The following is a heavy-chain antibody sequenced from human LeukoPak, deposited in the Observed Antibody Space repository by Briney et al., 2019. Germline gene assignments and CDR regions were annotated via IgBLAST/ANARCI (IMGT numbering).Heavy chain of an antibody. CDR1: GYTFTSYA. CDR3: ARTDAQCSGTSCYIWGYYYYGMDV. J-gene: IGHJ6*02. D-gene: IGHD2-2*02. Sequence: ASVKVSCKASGYTFTSYAMNWVRQAPGQGLEWMGWINTNTGNPTYAQGFTGRFVFSLDTSVSTAYLQISSLKAEDTAVYYCARTDAQCSGTSCYIWGYYYYGMDVWGQGTTVTVSS. V-gene: IGHV7-4-1*02. CDR2: INTNTGNP.